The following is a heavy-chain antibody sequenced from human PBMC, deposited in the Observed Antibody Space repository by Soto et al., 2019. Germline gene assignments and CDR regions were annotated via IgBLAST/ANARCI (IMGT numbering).Heavy chain of an antibody. CDR2: ISSTTNYI. CDR3: ARESEDLTPNFDY. Sequence: GGSLRLSCAASGFTFTRYSMNWVRQAPGKGLEWVSSISSTTNYIYYGDSMKGRFTISRDNAKNSLYLEMNSLRAEDTAVYYCARESEDLTPNFDYWGQGTLVTVSS. CDR1: GFTFTRYS. V-gene: IGHV3-21*06. J-gene: IGHJ4*02.